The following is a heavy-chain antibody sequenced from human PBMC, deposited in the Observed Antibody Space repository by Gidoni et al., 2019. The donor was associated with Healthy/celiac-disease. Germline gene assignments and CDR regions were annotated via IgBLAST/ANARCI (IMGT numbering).Heavy chain of an antibody. CDR2: IYYSGST. D-gene: IGHD4-17*01. CDR1: GGSISSGGYY. CDR3: ARDQPLPHDDYGDYVSWCDP. V-gene: IGHV4-31*03. Sequence: QVQLQESGPGLVKPSQTLSLTCTVSGGSISSGGYYWSWIRQHPGKGLEWFGYIYYSGSTYYNPSLKSRVTISVDTSKNQFSLKLSSVTAADTAVYYCARDQPLPHDDYGDYVSWCDPWGQGTLVTVSS. J-gene: IGHJ5*02.